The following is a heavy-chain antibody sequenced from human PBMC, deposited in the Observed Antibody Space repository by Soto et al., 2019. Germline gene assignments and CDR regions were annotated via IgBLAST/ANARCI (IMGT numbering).Heavy chain of an antibody. V-gene: IGHV1-18*01. CDR1: GYTFTSYG. CDR3: ARILAVALIAD. Sequence: QVQLVQSGAEVKKPGASVKVSCKASGYTFTSYGISWVRQAPGQGLEWMGWISAYNGNTNYAQKLQGRATMTAATSTSTAYMELRSLRSEDTAVYYCARILAVALIADWGKGTLVTVSP. D-gene: IGHD6-19*01. CDR2: ISAYNGNT. J-gene: IGHJ4*02.